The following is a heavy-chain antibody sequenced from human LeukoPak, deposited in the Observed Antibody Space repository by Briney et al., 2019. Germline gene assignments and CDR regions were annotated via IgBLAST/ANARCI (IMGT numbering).Heavy chain of an antibody. CDR1: GGSISSSSYY. D-gene: IGHD5-24*01. CDR3: ARGSGYNGFGAFDI. V-gene: IGHV4-39*07. J-gene: IGHJ3*02. Sequence: SETLSLTCTVSGGSISSSSYYWGWIRQPPGKGLEWIGSIYYSGSTYYNPSLKSRVTISVDTSKNQFSLKLSSVTAADTAVYYCARGSGYNGFGAFDIWGQGTMVTVSS. CDR2: IYYSGST.